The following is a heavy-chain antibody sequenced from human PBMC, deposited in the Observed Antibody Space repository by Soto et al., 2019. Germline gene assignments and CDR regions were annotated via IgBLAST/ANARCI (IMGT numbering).Heavy chain of an antibody. CDR2: IFPGDSDT. CDR1: GYSFTGYW. Sequence: GESLKISCKGSGYSFTGYWIGWVRQLPGKGLEWLGIIFPGDSDTRYRPSLQGQVTISADKSISTAYLQWSSLKASDTAMYYCARRYGYCSGGSCADLGYYFDYWGQGTLVTVSS. V-gene: IGHV5-51*01. CDR3: ARRYGYCSGGSCADLGYYFDY. J-gene: IGHJ4*02. D-gene: IGHD2-15*01.